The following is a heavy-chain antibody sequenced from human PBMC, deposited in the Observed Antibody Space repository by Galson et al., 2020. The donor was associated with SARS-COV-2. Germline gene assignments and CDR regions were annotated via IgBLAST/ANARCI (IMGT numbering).Heavy chain of an antibody. V-gene: IGHV3-30*04. Sequence: GGSLRLSCAASGFTFSSYAMHWVRQAPGKGLEWVAVISYDGSNKYYADSVKGRFTISRDNSKNTLYLQMNSLRAEDTAVYYCARDPDITGPYYFDYWGQGTLVTVSS. J-gene: IGHJ4*02. CDR1: GFTFSSYA. CDR3: ARDPDITGPYYFDY. CDR2: ISYDGSNK. D-gene: IGHD1-20*01.